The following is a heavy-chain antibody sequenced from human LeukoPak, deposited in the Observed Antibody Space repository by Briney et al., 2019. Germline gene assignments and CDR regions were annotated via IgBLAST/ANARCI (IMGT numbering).Heavy chain of an antibody. Sequence: GGSLRLSCVASGFTFSNYAMSWVRQAPGRGLEWVSAISGSGGSTYYADSVKGRLTSSSNNCKNTLYLQMNSLRAEDTDVYYGAKRRYSPYYYYGMDVWGQGTTVTVSS. CDR1: GFTFSNYA. CDR2: ISGSGGST. D-gene: IGHD5-18*01. V-gene: IGHV3-23*01. J-gene: IGHJ6*02. CDR3: AKRRYSPYYYYGMDV.